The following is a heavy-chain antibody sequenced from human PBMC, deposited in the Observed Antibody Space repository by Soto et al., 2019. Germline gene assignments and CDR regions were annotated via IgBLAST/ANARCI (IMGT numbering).Heavy chain of an antibody. V-gene: IGHV4-31*03. J-gene: IGHJ4*02. D-gene: IGHD3-22*01. CDR3: ARDRLRGYDNSGFYS. CDR1: GGSISSGGYY. CDR2: IYYSGST. Sequence: SETLSLTCTVSGGSISSGGYYWSWIRQHPGKGLEWIGYIYYSGSTYYNPSLKSRVTISVDTSKNQFSLKLSSVTAADTAVYYCARDRLRGYDNSGFYSWGQGTMVTVS.